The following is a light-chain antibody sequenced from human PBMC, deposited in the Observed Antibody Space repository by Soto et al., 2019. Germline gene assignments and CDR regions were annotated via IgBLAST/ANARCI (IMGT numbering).Light chain of an antibody. Sequence: EIGLTQSPGTLSLSQGERATLSCRASQSVSNNDLAWYQQKPGQAPRLLIYGASTRATDIPHRFSGTGSGTEFTLTISSLQSEDFAIYYCQQYNNWPAITFGQGTRLEIK. CDR3: QQYNNWPAIT. J-gene: IGKJ5*01. CDR1: QSVSNN. CDR2: GAS. V-gene: IGKV3D-15*01.